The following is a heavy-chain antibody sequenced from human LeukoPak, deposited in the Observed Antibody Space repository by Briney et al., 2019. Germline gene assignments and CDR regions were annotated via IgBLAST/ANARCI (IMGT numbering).Heavy chain of an antibody. CDR3: TKKDSFIAL. J-gene: IGHJ4*02. Sequence: SETLSLTCTVSGFSITSGYYWGWIRQSPGKGLEWIGSFYHGGSTYYNPSLKSRVTISVDTSKNQFSLKLSSVTAADTAVYYCTKKDSFIALWGQGTLVTVSS. V-gene: IGHV4-38-2*02. CDR1: GFSITSGYY. D-gene: IGHD2/OR15-2a*01. CDR2: FYHGGST.